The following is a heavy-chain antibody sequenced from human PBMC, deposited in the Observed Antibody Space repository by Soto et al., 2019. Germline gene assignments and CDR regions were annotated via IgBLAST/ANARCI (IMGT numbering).Heavy chain of an antibody. J-gene: IGHJ4*02. CDR1: GLIFSMCE. D-gene: IGHD2-15*01. CDR3: TKDPRGPDY. V-gene: IGHV3-23*01. Sequence: PEGSLRLSCAASGLIFSMCEMSWVRQAPGRGLEWVSYISPSGDSTYYADSVRGRCTISRDNSRNTLYLQLSSLRVEDTAIYYCTKDPRGPDYWGQGTLVMVSS. CDR2: ISPSGDST.